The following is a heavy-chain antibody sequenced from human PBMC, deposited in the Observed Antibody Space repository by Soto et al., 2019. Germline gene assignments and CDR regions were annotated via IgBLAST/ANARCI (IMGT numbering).Heavy chain of an antibody. D-gene: IGHD6-6*01. V-gene: IGHV1-18*04. Sequence: ASVKVSCKASGYTFTSYGISWVRQAPGQGLEWMGWINAYNGNTNYAQKLQGRVTMTTDTSTSTAYMELRSLRSDDTAVYYCARDHIAARRRSSYYGMDVWGQGTTVTVS. CDR3: ARDHIAARRRSSYYGMDV. J-gene: IGHJ6*02. CDR2: INAYNGNT. CDR1: GYTFTSYG.